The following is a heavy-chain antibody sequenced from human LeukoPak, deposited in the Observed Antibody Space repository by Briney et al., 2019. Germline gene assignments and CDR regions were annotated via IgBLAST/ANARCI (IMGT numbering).Heavy chain of an antibody. Sequence: GGSLRLSCAASGFTFSSYAMNWVRQAPGKGLEWVSGISTSGSSTCYADSVKGRFTISRDNSKNTLYLQMNSLRAEDTAVYYCASSPVWAQVDYWGQGTLVTVSS. J-gene: IGHJ4*02. D-gene: IGHD2-8*01. CDR2: ISTSGSST. CDR3: ASSPVWAQVDY. V-gene: IGHV3-23*01. CDR1: GFTFSSYA.